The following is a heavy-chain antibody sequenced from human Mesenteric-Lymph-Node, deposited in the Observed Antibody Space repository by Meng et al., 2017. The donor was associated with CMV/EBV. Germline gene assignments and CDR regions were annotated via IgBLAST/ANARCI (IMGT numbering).Heavy chain of an antibody. D-gene: IGHD6-6*01. CDR1: GYSFTSYW. Sequence: GGSLRLSCKGSGYSFTSYWIGWVRQTPGKGLEWMGIIYPGDSDTRYSSSFQGQVTISADKSNSTAYLQWGSLKASDTAMYCCARHWSSSEYGMDVWGQGTTVTVSS. CDR3: ARHWSSSEYGMDV. CDR2: IYPGDSDT. J-gene: IGHJ6*02. V-gene: IGHV5-51*01.